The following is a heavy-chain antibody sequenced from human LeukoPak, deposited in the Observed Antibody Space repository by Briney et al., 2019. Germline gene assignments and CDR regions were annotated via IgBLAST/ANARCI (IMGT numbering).Heavy chain of an antibody. D-gene: IGHD6-13*01. CDR1: GGSISSSSYH. CDR2: IYYSGST. J-gene: IGHJ5*02. CDR3: ARDSSSSVNWFDP. Sequence: SETLSLTCTVSGGSISSSSYHWGWIRQPPGKGLEWIGSIYYSGSTYYNPSLKSRVTISVDTSKNQFSLKLSSVTAADTAVYYCARDSSSSVNWFDPWGQGTLVTVSS. V-gene: IGHV4-39*07.